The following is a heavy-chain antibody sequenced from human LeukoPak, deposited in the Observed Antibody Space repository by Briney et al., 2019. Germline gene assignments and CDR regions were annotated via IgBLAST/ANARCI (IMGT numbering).Heavy chain of an antibody. CDR2: INGNGAST. CDR1: GFTFNTHA. CDR3: AKDQGYSYYYLDY. Sequence: GGSLRLSCAASGFTFNTHATSWVRQAPGKGLEWVSGINGNGASTYYSDSVKGRFTISRDNSKNTLYLQMSSLRAEDTAVYYCAKDQGYSYYYLDYWGQGTLVTVSS. D-gene: IGHD5-18*01. V-gene: IGHV3-23*01. J-gene: IGHJ4*02.